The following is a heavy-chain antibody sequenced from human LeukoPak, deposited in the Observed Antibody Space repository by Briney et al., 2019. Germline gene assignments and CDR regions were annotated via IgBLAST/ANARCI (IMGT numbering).Heavy chain of an antibody. J-gene: IGHJ5*02. CDR2: IYTSGST. CDR3: ARDQPIAAAGTDLLHPDNWFDP. CDR1: GGSISSYY. Sequence: PSETLSLTCTVSGGSISSYYWSWIRQPAGKGLEWIGRIYTSGSTNYNPSLKSRVTMSVDTSKNQFSLKLSSVTAADTAVYYCARDQPIAAAGTDLLHPDNWFDPWGQGTLVTVSS. D-gene: IGHD6-13*01. V-gene: IGHV4-4*07.